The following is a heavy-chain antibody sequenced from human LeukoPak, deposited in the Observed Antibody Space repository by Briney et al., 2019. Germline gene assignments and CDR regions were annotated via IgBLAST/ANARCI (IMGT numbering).Heavy chain of an antibody. V-gene: IGHV3-33*01. CDR1: GFTFSSYG. CDR3: ARDSPCGGSCWFDD. Sequence: HPGGSLRLSCAASGFTFSSYGMHWVRQAPGKGLEWVAVIWYDGSNKYYADSVKGRFTISRDNSKHTLYLQMNSLRAEDTAVYYCARDSPCGGSCWFDDWGQRTLVTASS. D-gene: IGHD2-15*01. J-gene: IGHJ4*02. CDR2: IWYDGSNK.